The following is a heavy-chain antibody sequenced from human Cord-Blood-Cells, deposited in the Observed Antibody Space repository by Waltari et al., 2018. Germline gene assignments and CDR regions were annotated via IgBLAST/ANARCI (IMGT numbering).Heavy chain of an antibody. V-gene: IGHV3-23*01. Sequence: EVQLLESGGGLVQPGGSLRLSCAASGFTFSRYAMSWVRQAPGKGLEWVSAISGSGGSTYYADSVKGRFTISRDNSKNTLYLQMNSLRAEDTAVYYCAKGGRYSYGYNSYFDYWGQGTLVTVSS. J-gene: IGHJ4*02. CDR2: ISGSGGST. CDR3: AKGGRYSYGYNSYFDY. D-gene: IGHD5-18*01. CDR1: GFTFSRYA.